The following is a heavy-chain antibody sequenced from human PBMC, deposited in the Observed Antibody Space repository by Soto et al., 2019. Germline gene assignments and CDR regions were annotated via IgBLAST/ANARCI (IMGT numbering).Heavy chain of an antibody. CDR2: ISAYNGNT. V-gene: IGHV1-18*01. CDR1: GYTFTSYG. J-gene: IGHJ6*02. CDR3: ARENAASIVVVPAARGYYYYGMDV. Sequence: ASVKVSCKASGYTFTSYGISLVRQAPGKGLEWMGWISAYNGNTNYAQKLQGRVTMTTDTSTSTAYMELRSLRSDDTAVYYCARENAASIVVVPAARGYYYYGMDVWGQGTTVTVSS. D-gene: IGHD2-2*01.